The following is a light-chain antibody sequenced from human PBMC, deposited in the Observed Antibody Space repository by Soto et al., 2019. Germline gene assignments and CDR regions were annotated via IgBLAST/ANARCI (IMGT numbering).Light chain of an antibody. J-gene: IGKJ3*01. V-gene: IGKV1-9*01. CDR2: AAS. CDR1: QGISSY. CDR3: QQLNSLPFT. Sequence: DIQLTQSPPFLSASVGDRVTISCRASQGISSYLAWYQQKPGKAPKLLIYAASTLQSGVPSRFTGSGSGTEFTLAISSLQPEDFATYYCQQLNSLPFTFGPGTKVDIK.